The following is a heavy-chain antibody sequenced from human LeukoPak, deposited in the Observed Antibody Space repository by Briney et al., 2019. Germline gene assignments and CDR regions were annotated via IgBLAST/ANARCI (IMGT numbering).Heavy chain of an antibody. J-gene: IGHJ4*02. CDR2: INHSGST. Sequence: SETLSLTCAVYGGSFSGYYWSWIRQPPGKGLEWIGEINHSGSTNYNPSLKSRVTISVDTSKNQFSLKLSSVTAADTAVYYCARRRGVRGSLDYWGQGTLVTVFS. CDR3: ARRRGVRGSLDY. D-gene: IGHD3-10*01. CDR1: GGSFSGYY. V-gene: IGHV4-34*01.